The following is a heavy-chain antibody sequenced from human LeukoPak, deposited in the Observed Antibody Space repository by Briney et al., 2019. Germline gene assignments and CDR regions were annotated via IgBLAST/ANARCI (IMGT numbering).Heavy chain of an antibody. D-gene: IGHD3-9*01. V-gene: IGHV4-30-2*01. CDR1: GGSISSGGYS. Sequence: SQTLSLTCAVSGGSISSGGYSWSWIRQPPGKGLEWIGYIYHSGSTYYNPSLKSRVTISVDRSKNQFSLKLSSVTAADTAVYYCARGDYDILTGYVFDIWGQGTMVTVSS. CDR2: IYHSGST. CDR3: ARGDYDILTGYVFDI. J-gene: IGHJ3*02.